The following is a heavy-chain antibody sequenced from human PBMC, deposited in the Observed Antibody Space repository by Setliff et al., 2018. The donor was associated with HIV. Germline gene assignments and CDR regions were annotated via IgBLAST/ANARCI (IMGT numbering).Heavy chain of an antibody. D-gene: IGHD3-16*01. Sequence: SETLSLTCTVSGDSISSNNYYWAWIRQSPGKGLEWIGSVYHSGKTYYNPSLKSRVTMSADTSKNQISLMLRSMAAADTAVYYCAKHDFGEGSCFDPWGQGSLVTVSS. V-gene: IGHV4-39*01. J-gene: IGHJ5*02. CDR2: VYHSGKT. CDR1: GDSISSNNYY. CDR3: AKHDFGEGSCFDP.